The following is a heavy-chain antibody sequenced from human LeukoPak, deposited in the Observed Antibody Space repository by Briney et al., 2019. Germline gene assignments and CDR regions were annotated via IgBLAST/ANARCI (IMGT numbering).Heavy chain of an antibody. J-gene: IGHJ4*02. Sequence: ASVKVSCKASGGTFSSYAISWVRQAPGQGLEWMGGIIPIFGTANYAQKFQGRVTITADESTSTAYMELSSLRSEDTAVHYCASNHFCGGDCYSTHYWGQGTLVTVSS. CDR2: IIPIFGTA. D-gene: IGHD2-21*02. CDR1: GGTFSSYA. V-gene: IGHV1-69*13. CDR3: ASNHFCGGDCYSTHY.